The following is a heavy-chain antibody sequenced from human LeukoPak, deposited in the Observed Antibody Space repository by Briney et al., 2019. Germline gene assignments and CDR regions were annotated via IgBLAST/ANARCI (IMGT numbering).Heavy chain of an antibody. D-gene: IGHD6-13*01. Sequence: SETLSLTCTFSGGSISSYYWSWIRQPPGKGLEWIGYISYSGSTKYNPSFKSRVTISVDTSKNQFSLKLSSVTAADTAVYYCASESAAGIFDYWGQGTLVTASS. J-gene: IGHJ4*02. V-gene: IGHV4-59*01. CDR1: GGSISSYY. CDR3: ASESAAGIFDY. CDR2: ISYSGST.